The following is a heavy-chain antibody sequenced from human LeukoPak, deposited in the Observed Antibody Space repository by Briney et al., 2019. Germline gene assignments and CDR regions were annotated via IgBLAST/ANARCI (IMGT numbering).Heavy chain of an antibody. CDR1: GVSISSYY. CDR2: IYYSGST. CDR3: AREARGYCSSTSCPKTPYYGMDV. Sequence: SETLSLTCTVSGVSISSYYWSWIRQPPGKGLEWIGYIYYSGSTNYNPSLKSRVTISVDTSKNQFSLKLSSVTAADTAVYYCAREARGYCSSTSCPKTPYYGMDVWGQGTTVTVSS. V-gene: IGHV4-59*01. D-gene: IGHD2-2*01. J-gene: IGHJ6*02.